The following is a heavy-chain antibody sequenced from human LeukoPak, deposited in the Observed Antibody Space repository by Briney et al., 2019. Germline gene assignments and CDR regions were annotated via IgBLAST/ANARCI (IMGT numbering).Heavy chain of an antibody. Sequence: SETLSLTCAVYGGSFSGYYWSWIRQPPGKGLEWIGEINHSGSTNYNPSLKSRVTISVDTSKNQFSLKLSSVTAADTAVYYCARARVSRGFSYWGQGTLITVSS. D-gene: IGHD6-13*01. CDR2: INHSGST. J-gene: IGHJ4*02. CDR3: ARARVSRGFSY. V-gene: IGHV4-34*01. CDR1: GGSFSGYY.